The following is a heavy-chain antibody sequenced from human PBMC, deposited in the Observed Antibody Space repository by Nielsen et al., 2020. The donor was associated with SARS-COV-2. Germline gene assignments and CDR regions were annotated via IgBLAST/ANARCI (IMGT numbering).Heavy chain of an antibody. CDR2: IDPSDSYT. Sequence: KVSCKGSGYSFTSYWISWVRQMPGKGLEWMGRIDPSDSYTNYSPSFRGHVTISADKSISTAYLQWSSLKASDTAMYYCARSPVPWYFDLWGRGTLVTVSS. J-gene: IGHJ2*01. CDR3: ARSPVPWYFDL. V-gene: IGHV5-10-1*01. CDR1: GYSFTSYW.